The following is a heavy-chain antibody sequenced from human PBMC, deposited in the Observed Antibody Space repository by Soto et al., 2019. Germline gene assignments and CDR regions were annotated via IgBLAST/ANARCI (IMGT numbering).Heavy chain of an antibody. CDR3: ARVRYYDILTGYYVHAFDI. D-gene: IGHD3-9*01. CDR2: IYYSGST. Sequence: SETLSLTCTVSGGSISSYYWSWIRQPPGKGLEWIGYIYYSGSTNYNPSLKSRVTISVDTSKNQFSLKLSSVTAADTAVYYCARVRYYDILTGYYVHAFDIWGQGTMVTVSS. CDR1: GGSISSYY. J-gene: IGHJ3*02. V-gene: IGHV4-59*01.